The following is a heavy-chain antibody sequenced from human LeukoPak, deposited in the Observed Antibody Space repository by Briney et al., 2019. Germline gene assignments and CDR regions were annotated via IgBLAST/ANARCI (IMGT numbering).Heavy chain of an antibody. D-gene: IGHD2-2*01. CDR2: INPNSGGT. CDR1: GYTFTGYY. Sequence: ASVKVSCKASGYTFTGYYMHWVRQAPGQGLEWMGWINPNSGGTNYAQKFQGRVTMTRDTSISTAYMELSRLRSDDTAVYYCARAPSGFRTSGPYYYYYYMDVWGKGTTVTVSS. J-gene: IGHJ6*03. CDR3: ARAPSGFRTSGPYYYYYYMDV. V-gene: IGHV1-2*02.